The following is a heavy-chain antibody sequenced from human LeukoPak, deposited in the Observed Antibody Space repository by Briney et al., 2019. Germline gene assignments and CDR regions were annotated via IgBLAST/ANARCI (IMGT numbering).Heavy chain of an antibody. J-gene: IGHJ5*02. CDR1: GGSISSYY. CDR3: AKMCGLGGYSGSCNWLDP. CDR2: IYTSGST. V-gene: IGHV4-4*07. D-gene: IGHD5-18*01. Sequence: PSETLSLTCTVSGGSISSYYWSWIRQPAGKGLEWIGRIYTSGSTNYNPSLKSRVTISVDTSKNQFSLKLTSVTAADTAVYYCAKMCGLGGYSGSCNWLDPWGQGTLVTVSS.